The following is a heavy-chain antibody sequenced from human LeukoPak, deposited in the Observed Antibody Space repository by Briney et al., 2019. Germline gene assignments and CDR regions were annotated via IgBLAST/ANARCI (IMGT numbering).Heavy chain of an antibody. CDR3: TRDADYGDYRFDY. CDR2: LSGSSTYI. V-gene: IGHV3-21*01. D-gene: IGHD4-17*01. J-gene: IGHJ4*02. CDR1: GFTFSSYT. Sequence: GGSLRLSCAASGFTFSSYTMNWVRQAPGKGLEWVASLSGSSTYIFYLDSLRGRFTISRDNAKNSLFLQMTSLRVEDTGVYYCTRDADYGDYRFDYWGPGTLVTVSS.